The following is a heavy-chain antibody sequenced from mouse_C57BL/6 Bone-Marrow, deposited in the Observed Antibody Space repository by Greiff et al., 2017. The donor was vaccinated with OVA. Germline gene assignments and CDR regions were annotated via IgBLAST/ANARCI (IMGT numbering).Heavy chain of an antibody. Sequence: VQLKQSGAELVRPGASVKLSCTASGFNIKDYYMHWVKQRPEQGLEWIGRIDPEDGDTEYAPKFQGKATMTADTSSNTAYLQLSSLTSEDTAVYYCTTGGYYGNYVGFDYWGQGTTLTVSS. D-gene: IGHD2-1*01. CDR3: TTGGYYGNYVGFDY. J-gene: IGHJ2*01. CDR1: GFNIKDYY. V-gene: IGHV14-1*01. CDR2: IDPEDGDT.